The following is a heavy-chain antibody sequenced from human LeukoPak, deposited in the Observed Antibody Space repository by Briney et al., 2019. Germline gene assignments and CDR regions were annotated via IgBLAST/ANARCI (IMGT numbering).Heavy chain of an antibody. V-gene: IGHV4-39*07. CDR3: ARDRSYGMDV. J-gene: IGHJ6*02. CDR1: GGSISSSSFY. CDR2: MYYSGST. Sequence: PSETLSLTCTVSGGSISSSSFYWGWIRQPPGKGLEWIGSMYYSGSTYYNPSLKSRVTISVDTSKNQLSLNLSAVTAADTAVYYCARDRSYGMDVWGQGTTVTVSS.